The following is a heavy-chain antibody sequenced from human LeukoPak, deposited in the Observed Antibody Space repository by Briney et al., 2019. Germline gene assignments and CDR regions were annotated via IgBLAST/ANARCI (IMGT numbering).Heavy chain of an antibody. CDR1: GFTVSSNY. D-gene: IGHD6-13*01. CDR3: ARGHQGSSWYGQYFQH. CDR2: IYSGGST. J-gene: IGHJ1*01. Sequence: GGSLRLSCAASGFTVSSNYMSWVRRAPGKGLEWVSVIYSGGSTYYADSVKGRFTISRDNSKNTLYLQMNSLRAEDTAVYYCARGHQGSSWYGQYFQHWGQGTLVTVSS. V-gene: IGHV3-53*01.